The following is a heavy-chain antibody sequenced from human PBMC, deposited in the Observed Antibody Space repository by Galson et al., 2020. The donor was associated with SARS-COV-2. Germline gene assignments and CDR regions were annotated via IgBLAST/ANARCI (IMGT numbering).Heavy chain of an antibody. Sequence: ASVKVSCKASRNIFNSYYIHWVRQAPGQGLEWMGIINPSGGSRKYARKLQGRVTMKGDTSTSTVYMELRSLRSEDTAVYYCAAQYWGLIVPVFSYGMDVWGQGTSVTISS. CDR2: INPSGGSR. J-gene: IGHJ6*02. D-gene: IGHD3-16*02. V-gene: IGHV1-46*02. CDR3: AAQYWGLIVPVFSYGMDV. CDR1: RNIFNSYY.